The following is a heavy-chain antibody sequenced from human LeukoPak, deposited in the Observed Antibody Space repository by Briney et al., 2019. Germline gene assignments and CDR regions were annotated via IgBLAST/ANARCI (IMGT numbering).Heavy chain of an antibody. CDR3: AREGGFYGDYPYFDY. CDR2: IYYSGST. Sequence: PSETLSLTCTVSGGSISSSSYYWGWIRQPPGKGLEWIGSIYYSGSTYYNPSLKSRVTISVDTSKNQFSLKLSSVTAADTAVYYCAREGGFYGDYPYFDYWGQGTLVTVSS. J-gene: IGHJ4*02. V-gene: IGHV4-39*02. CDR1: GGSISSSSYY. D-gene: IGHD4-17*01.